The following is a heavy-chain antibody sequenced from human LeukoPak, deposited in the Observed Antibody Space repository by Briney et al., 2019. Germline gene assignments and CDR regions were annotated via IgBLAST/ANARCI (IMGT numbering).Heavy chain of an antibody. CDR3: ARDREYYCDSDFDY. J-gene: IGHJ4*02. D-gene: IGHD3-22*01. CDR2: IKQDGSEK. V-gene: IGHV3-7*01. CDR1: GFTFSSYW. Sequence: PGGSLRLPCAASGFTFSSYWMSWVRQAPGKGLEWVANIKQDGSEKYYVDSVKGRFTISRDNAKNSLYLQMNSLRAEDTAVYYCARDREYYCDSDFDYWGQGTLVTVSS.